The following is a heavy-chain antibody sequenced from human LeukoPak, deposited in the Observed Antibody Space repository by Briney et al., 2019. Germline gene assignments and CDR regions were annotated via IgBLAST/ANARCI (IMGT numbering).Heavy chain of an antibody. CDR2: IWYDGSNK. D-gene: IGHD6-13*01. V-gene: IGHV3-33*01. Sequence: GGSLRLSCAASGFTFNSYGMHWVRQAPGKGLEWVALIWYDGSNKYYADSVKGRFTISRDNSKNTLYLQMNSLRAEDTAVYYCARPRTYSSSWSPFDYWGQGTLSPSPQ. J-gene: IGHJ4*02. CDR3: ARPRTYSSSWSPFDY. CDR1: GFTFNSYG.